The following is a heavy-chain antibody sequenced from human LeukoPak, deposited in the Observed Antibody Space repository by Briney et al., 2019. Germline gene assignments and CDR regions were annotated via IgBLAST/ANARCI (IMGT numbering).Heavy chain of an antibody. CDR3: AREMATTDYYYYYYMDV. CDR2: INPSGCST. CDR1: GYTFTSYY. Sequence: ASVKVSCKASGYTFTSYYMHWVRQAPGQGLEWMGIINPSGCSTSYAQKFQGRVTMTRDMSTSTVYMELSSLRSEDTAVYYCAREMATTDYYYYYYMDVWGKGTTVTVSS. J-gene: IGHJ6*03. V-gene: IGHV1-46*01. D-gene: IGHD5-24*01.